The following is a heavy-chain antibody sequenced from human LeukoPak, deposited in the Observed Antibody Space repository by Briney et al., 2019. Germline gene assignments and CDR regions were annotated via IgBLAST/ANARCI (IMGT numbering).Heavy chain of an antibody. CDR3: ARGETDIVVVPAAISVGYFDY. Sequence: SETLSLTCAVYGGSFSGYYWSWIRQPPGKGLEWIGEINHSGSANYNPSLKSRVTISVDTSKNQFSLKLSSVTAADTAVYYCARGETDIVVVPAAISVGYFDYWGQGTLVTVSS. D-gene: IGHD2-2*02. J-gene: IGHJ4*02. CDR2: INHSGSA. V-gene: IGHV4-34*01. CDR1: GGSFSGYY.